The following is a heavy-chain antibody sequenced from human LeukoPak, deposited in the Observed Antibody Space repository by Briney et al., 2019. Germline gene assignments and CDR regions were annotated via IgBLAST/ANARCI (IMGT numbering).Heavy chain of an antibody. CDR1: GYTFTGYY. CDR2: INSKSGGT. J-gene: IGHJ1*01. CDR3: ARSMAPSGSLYFQH. D-gene: IGHD6-13*01. Sequence: ASVKVSCKASGYTFTGYYMHWVRQAPGQGLEWMGWINSKSGGTNYAPKFQGRVTMTRDTSISAAYMELSRLRSDDTAVYYCARSMAPSGSLYFQHWGQGTLVTVSS. V-gene: IGHV1-2*02.